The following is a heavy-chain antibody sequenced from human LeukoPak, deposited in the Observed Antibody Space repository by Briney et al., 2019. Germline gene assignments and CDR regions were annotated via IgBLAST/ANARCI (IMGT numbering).Heavy chain of an antibody. J-gene: IGHJ4*02. CDR1: GYTFTGYY. V-gene: IGHV1-2*02. CDR2: INPNSGGT. Sequence: ASVKVSCKASGYTFTGYYMHWVRQAPGQGLEWMGWINPNSGGTNYAQKFQGRVTMTRDTSISTAYMELSRLRSDDTAVYYCARSQYYYAYYFDYWGQGTLVTVSS. D-gene: IGHD3-10*01. CDR3: ARSQYYYAYYFDY.